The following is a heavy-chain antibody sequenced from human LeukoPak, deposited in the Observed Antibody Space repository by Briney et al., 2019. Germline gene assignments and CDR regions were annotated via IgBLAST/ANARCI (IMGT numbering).Heavy chain of an antibody. D-gene: IGHD3-10*01. Sequence: PSETLSLTCTVSGGSISYYYWNWIRQPAGKGLEWIGRIYTSGRTYYNPSLKSRVSMSVDTSKNQFSLKLSSVTAADTAVYYCARGPRFGELLWHWFDPWGQGTLVTVSS. CDR1: GGSISYYY. CDR3: ARGPRFGELLWHWFDP. J-gene: IGHJ5*02. V-gene: IGHV4-4*07. CDR2: IYTSGRT.